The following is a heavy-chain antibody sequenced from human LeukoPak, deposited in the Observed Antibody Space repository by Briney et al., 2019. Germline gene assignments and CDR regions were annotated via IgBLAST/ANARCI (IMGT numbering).Heavy chain of an antibody. V-gene: IGHV3-48*03. CDR2: ISSSGSTI. CDR3: AELGITMIGGV. D-gene: IGHD3-10*02. J-gene: IGHJ6*04. Sequence: PGGSLRLSCAASGFTFSSYEMNWVRQAPGKGLEWVSYISSSGSTIYYADSVKGRFTISRHNAKNSLYLQVNSLRAEDTAVYYCAELGITMIGGVWGKGTTVTISS. CDR1: GFTFSSYE.